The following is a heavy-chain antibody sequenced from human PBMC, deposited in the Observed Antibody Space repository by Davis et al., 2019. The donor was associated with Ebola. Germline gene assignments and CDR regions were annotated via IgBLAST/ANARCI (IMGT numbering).Heavy chain of an antibody. CDR3: ARSRIGLYGMDV. CDR1: GFTVSSNY. CDR2: IYYSGST. D-gene: IGHD2-15*01. Sequence: ESLKISCAASGFTVSSNYMSWVRQAPGKGLEWIGSIYYSGSTYYNPSLKSRVTISVDTSKNQFSLKLSSVTAADTAVYYCARSRIGLYGMDVWGQGTTVTVSS. V-gene: IGHV4-59*05. J-gene: IGHJ6*02.